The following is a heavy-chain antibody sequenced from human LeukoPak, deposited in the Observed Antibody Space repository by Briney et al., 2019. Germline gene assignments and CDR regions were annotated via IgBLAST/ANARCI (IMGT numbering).Heavy chain of an antibody. D-gene: IGHD6-13*01. CDR2: ISAYNGNT. V-gene: IGHV1-18*01. CDR1: GYTFTSYG. CDR3: ASSSWYESAFDI. Sequence: ASVKVSCKASGYTFTSYGISWVRQAPGQGLEWMGWISAYNGNTNYAQKLQGRVTMTTDTSTSTAYMELSRLRSDDTAVYYCASSSWYESAFDIWGQGTMVTVSS. J-gene: IGHJ3*02.